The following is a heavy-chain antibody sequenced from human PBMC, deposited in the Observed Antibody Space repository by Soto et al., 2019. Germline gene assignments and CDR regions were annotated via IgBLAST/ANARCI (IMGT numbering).Heavy chain of an antibody. J-gene: IGHJ4*02. D-gene: IGHD3-16*01. CDR3: ASLWGWSVDY. CDR1: GGSISSYY. CDR2: IYYSGST. Sequence: QVQLQESGPGLVKPSETLSLTCTVSGGSISSYYWSWIRQPPGKGLEWIGYIYYSGSTNYNPSLRSRVPISVDPPKNQFSLKLSSVTAADTAVSSCASLWGWSVDYWGQGTLVTVSS. V-gene: IGHV4-59*08.